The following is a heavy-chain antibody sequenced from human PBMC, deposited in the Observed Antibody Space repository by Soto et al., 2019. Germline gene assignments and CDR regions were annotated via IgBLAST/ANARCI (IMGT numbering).Heavy chain of an antibody. CDR3: ARGNDIVLMVYANNYYYYYMDV. J-gene: IGHJ6*03. V-gene: IGHV4-34*01. D-gene: IGHD2-8*01. CDR2: INHSGST. Sequence: QVQLQQWGAGLLKPSETLSLTCAVYGGSFSGYYWSWIRQPPGKGLEWIGEINHSGSTNYNPSLKSRVPISVDTSKNQFSLKLSSVTAADTAVYYCARGNDIVLMVYANNYYYYYMDVWGKGTTVTVSS. CDR1: GGSFSGYY.